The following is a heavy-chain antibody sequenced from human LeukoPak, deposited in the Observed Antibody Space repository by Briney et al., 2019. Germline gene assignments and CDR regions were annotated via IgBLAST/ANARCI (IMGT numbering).Heavy chain of an antibody. J-gene: IGHJ5*02. Sequence: ASVRVSCKASGYTFTSYGITWVRQAPGQGLEWIGWISAYNGTTIYARNLQDRVTMTTDTSTRTAYMELRSLRSADPAVYYSARDRQGSVPRPPETNWFDPWGQGTLVTVSS. D-gene: IGHD1-14*01. V-gene: IGHV1-18*01. CDR3: ARDRQGSVPRPPETNWFDP. CDR2: ISAYNGTT. CDR1: GYTFTSYG.